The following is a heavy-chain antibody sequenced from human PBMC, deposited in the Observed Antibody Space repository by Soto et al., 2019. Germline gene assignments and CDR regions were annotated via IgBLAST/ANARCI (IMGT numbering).Heavy chain of an antibody. CDR3: ARDYFYCSGGSCYSNYYYYGMDV. CDR1: GGSISSSSYY. V-gene: IGHV4-30-4*08. Sequence: KSSETLSLTCTVSGGSISSSSYYWGWIRQPPGKGLEWIGYIYYSGSTYYNPSLKSRVTISVDTSKNQFSLRLSSVTAADTAVYYCARDYFYCSGGSCYSNYYYYGMDVWGQGTTVTVSS. D-gene: IGHD2-15*01. CDR2: IYYSGST. J-gene: IGHJ6*02.